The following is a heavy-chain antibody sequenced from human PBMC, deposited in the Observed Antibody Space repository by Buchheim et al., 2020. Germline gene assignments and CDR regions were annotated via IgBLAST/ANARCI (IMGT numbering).Heavy chain of an antibody. V-gene: IGHV3-66*01. Sequence: EVQLVESGGGLVQPGGSLRLSCAASGFTVSSNYMSWVRQAPGKGLEWVSVIYSGGSTYYADSVKGRFTISRDNSKNTLYLQMNSLRAEDTAVYYCARGSLAVANWGGYYYYGMDVWGQGTT. J-gene: IGHJ6*02. CDR1: GFTVSSNY. CDR3: ARGSLAVANWGGYYYYGMDV. D-gene: IGHD6-19*01. CDR2: IYSGGST.